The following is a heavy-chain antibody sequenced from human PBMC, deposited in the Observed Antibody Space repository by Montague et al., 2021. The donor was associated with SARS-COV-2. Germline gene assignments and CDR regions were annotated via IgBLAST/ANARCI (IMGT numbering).Heavy chain of an antibody. CDR3: ARGRTVTTFYYYYGMDV. V-gene: IGHV4-34*01. Sequence: SETLSLSCAVYGGSFSGYYWGWIRQPPGKGLEWIGEINHSGSTNYNPSLKSRVTISVDTSKNQFSLKLSSVTAADTAVYYCARGRTVTTFYYYYGMDVWGQGTTVTVS. CDR1: GGSFSGYY. J-gene: IGHJ6*02. D-gene: IGHD4-17*01. CDR2: INHSGST.